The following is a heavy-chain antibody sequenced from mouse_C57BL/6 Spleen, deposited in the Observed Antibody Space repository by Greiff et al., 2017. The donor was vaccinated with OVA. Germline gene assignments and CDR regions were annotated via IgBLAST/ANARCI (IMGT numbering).Heavy chain of an antibody. V-gene: IGHV5-17*01. CDR2: ISSGSSTI. Sequence: EVKLQESGGGLVKPGGSLKLSCAASGFTFSDYGMHWVRQAPEKGLEWVAYISSGSSTIYYADTVKGRFTISRDNAKNTLFLQMTSLRSEDTAMYYCARRSYYDYTFAYWGQGTLVTVSA. J-gene: IGHJ3*01. D-gene: IGHD2-4*01. CDR1: GFTFSDYG. CDR3: ARRSYYDYTFAY.